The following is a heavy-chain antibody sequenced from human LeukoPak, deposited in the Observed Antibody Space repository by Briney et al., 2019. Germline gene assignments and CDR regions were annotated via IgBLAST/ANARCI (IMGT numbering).Heavy chain of an antibody. J-gene: IGHJ4*02. V-gene: IGHV4-61*02. CDR2: NTTGTT. CDR3: ARRQDGHDY. CDR1: GDSIANTFYY. Sequence: PSETLSLTCTVSGDSIANTFYYWNWLRQPAGKGLEWIGRNTTGTTNYNPSLKSRVTISLDTARNQFSLKLSSVTAADTAVYYCARRQDGHDYWGQGTLVTVSS.